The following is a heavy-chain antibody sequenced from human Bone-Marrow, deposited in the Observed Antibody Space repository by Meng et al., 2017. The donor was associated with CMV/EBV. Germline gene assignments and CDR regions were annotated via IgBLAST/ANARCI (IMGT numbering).Heavy chain of an antibody. CDR1: GYTFTGYY. D-gene: IGHD5-12*01. CDR3: ARGPYSGYDRGWFDP. V-gene: IGHV1-2*02. Sequence: ASVKVSCKAFGYTFTGYYIHWVRQAPGQGLEWMGWVNPNSGGTNYAQKFQGRVTMTRDTSITTVYMELSRLRYDDTAMYYCARGPYSGYDRGWFDPWGQGTLVTVSS. CDR2: VNPNSGGT. J-gene: IGHJ5*02.